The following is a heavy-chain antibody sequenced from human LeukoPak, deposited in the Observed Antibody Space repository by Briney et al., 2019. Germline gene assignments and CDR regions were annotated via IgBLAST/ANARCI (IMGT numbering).Heavy chain of an antibody. D-gene: IGHD3-10*01. CDR1: GFTFSSYG. J-gene: IGHJ4*02. CDR3: GRGRLYGSGTYYVFDY. CDR2: ISGNAGTT. Sequence: GGTLRLSCAASGFTFSSYGMSWVRQTPGKGLEWVSSISGNAGTTYYADSVKGRFTISRDNSRNTLYLQMNSLRDEDTAVYYCGRGRLYGSGTYYVFDYWGRGTLVTVSS. V-gene: IGHV3-23*01.